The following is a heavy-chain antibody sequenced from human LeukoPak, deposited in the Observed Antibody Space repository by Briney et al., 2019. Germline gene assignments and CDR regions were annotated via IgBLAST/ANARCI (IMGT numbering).Heavy chain of an antibody. CDR1: GYTFTSYG. CDR2: ISTYNGNT. Sequence: ASMKVSCKASGYTFTSYGISWVRQAPGQGLEWMGWISTYNGNTNCAQKLQGRVTMTTDTSTSTAYMELRSLRSDDTAVYYCARDPRRYFDWSSPDYYYGMDVWGQGTTVTVSS. D-gene: IGHD3-9*01. CDR3: ARDPRRYFDWSSPDYYYGMDV. J-gene: IGHJ6*02. V-gene: IGHV1-18*01.